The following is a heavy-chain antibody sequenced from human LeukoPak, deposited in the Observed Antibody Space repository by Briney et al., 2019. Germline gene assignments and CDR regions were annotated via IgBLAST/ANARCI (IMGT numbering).Heavy chain of an antibody. V-gene: IGHV1-18*01. CDR3: AREFGHCYGDNCFYFFDT. D-gene: IGHD4-23*01. J-gene: IGHJ4*02. Sequence: ASVKVSCKASGYTLTNYNISWVRQAPGQGLEWMGWINTYKGDTLYAQKLQGRVTMAADTSTNTAYMELRSLRFDDTAVYYCAREFGHCYGDNCFYFFDTWGQGFRVTVSS. CDR1: GYTLTNYN. CDR2: INTYKGDT.